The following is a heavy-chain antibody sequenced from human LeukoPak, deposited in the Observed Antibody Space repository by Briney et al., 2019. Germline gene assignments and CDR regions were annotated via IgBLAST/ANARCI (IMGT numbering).Heavy chain of an antibody. CDR2: IYYSGNT. V-gene: IGHV4-31*03. J-gene: IGHJ5*02. CDR3: ARGYCTSSSCFARHWFDP. D-gene: IGHD2-2*01. CDR1: GGSISSGGYY. Sequence: KPSQTLSLTCTVSGGSISSGGYYRSWIRQHPGKGLEWIGYIYYSGNTYYNPSLKSRVTISVDTSKNQFSLKLSSVTAADTAVYYCARGYCTSSSCFARHWFDPWGQGTLVTVSS.